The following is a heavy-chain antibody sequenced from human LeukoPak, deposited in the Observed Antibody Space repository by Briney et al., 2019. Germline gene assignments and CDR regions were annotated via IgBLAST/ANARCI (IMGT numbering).Heavy chain of an antibody. Sequence: GGSLRLSCAASGFTFSSYWMHWVRQAPGKGLVWVSRINSDGSSTSYADSVKGRFTISRDNAKNTLYLQMNSLRAEDTAVYYCAKSHHVTAIDYWGQGTLVTVSS. D-gene: IGHD2-21*02. CDR3: AKSHHVTAIDY. CDR1: GFTFSSYW. CDR2: INSDGSST. V-gene: IGHV3-74*01. J-gene: IGHJ4*02.